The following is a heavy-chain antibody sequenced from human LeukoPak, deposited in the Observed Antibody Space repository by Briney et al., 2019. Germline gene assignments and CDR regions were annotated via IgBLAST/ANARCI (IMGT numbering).Heavy chain of an antibody. D-gene: IGHD3-10*01. CDR3: ARGRDYYGSGSYDY. CDR2: INHSGST. J-gene: IGHJ4*02. Sequence: SETLSLTCAVYGGSFSGYYWSWIRQPPGKGLEWIGEINHSGSTNYNPSLKSRVTISVDTSKNQFSLKLSSVTAADTAVYYCARGRDYYGSGSYDYWGQGTPVTVSS. CDR1: GGSFSGYY. V-gene: IGHV4-34*01.